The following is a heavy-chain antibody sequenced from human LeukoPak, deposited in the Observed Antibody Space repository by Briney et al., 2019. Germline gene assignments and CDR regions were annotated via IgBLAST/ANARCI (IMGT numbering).Heavy chain of an antibody. Sequence: SETLSLTCTVSGGSISSYYWSWIRQPPGRGLEYIGHVYYSGNTDYNPSLKSRVTMSVDTSKNQFSLRLNSVTAADTAVYYCARWYCSTTTCXXXDHWGQGTLVTVSS. V-gene: IGHV4-59*01. CDR2: VYYSGNT. J-gene: IGHJ4*02. CDR1: GGSISSYY. D-gene: IGHD2-2*01. CDR3: ARWYCSTTTCXXXDH.